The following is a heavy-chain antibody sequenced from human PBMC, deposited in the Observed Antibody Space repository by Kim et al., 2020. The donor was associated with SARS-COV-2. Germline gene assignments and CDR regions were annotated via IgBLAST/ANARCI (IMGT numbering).Heavy chain of an antibody. D-gene: IGHD4-17*01. CDR3: AKDRSIGLRFYFDY. V-gene: IGHV3-30*18. Sequence: GGSLRLSCAASGFTFSSYGMHWVRQAPGKGLEWVAVISYDGSNKYYADSVKGRFTISRDNSKNTLYLQMNSLRAEDTAVYYCAKDRSIGLRFYFDYWGQGTLVTVSS. CDR2: ISYDGSNK. CDR1: GFTFSSYG. J-gene: IGHJ4*02.